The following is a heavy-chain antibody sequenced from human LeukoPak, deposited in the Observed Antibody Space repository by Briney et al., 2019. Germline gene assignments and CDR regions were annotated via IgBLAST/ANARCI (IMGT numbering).Heavy chain of an antibody. Sequence: GASVKVSCKTSGYTFTIYYMHWVRQAPGQGLEWMGIINPSGGSTGYAQKFQGRVTMTRDTSTSTAYMEVRSLRSDDTAVYYCARDGAERPHYMAVWGKGTPVTVSS. CDR2: INPSGGST. CDR3: ARDGAERPHYMAV. V-gene: IGHV1-46*01. J-gene: IGHJ6*03. CDR1: GYTFTIYY. D-gene: IGHD1-1*01.